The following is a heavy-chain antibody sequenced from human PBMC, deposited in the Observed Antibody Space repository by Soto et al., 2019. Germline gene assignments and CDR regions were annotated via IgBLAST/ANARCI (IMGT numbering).Heavy chain of an antibody. Sequence: QVQLVQSGAEVKKPGASVKVSCKASGYTFPSYCITWVRQAPGQGLEWMGWINVYNGNTNYAQKLQGRVTVTTDTSTSTAYMELRSLRSDDTAVYYCARDLGAGLVDYWGQGTLVTVSS. D-gene: IGHD6-19*01. CDR2: INVYNGNT. CDR3: ARDLGAGLVDY. J-gene: IGHJ4*02. V-gene: IGHV1-18*01. CDR1: GYTFPSYC.